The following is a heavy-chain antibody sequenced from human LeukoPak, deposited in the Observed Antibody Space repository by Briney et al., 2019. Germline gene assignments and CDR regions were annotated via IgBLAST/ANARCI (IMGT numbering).Heavy chain of an antibody. CDR1: GDSVSSISVA. CDR2: TYYRSKWYN. J-gene: IGHJ6*02. V-gene: IGHV6-1*01. Sequence: SQTLSLTCAISGDSVSSISVAWNWIRQSPSRGLEWLGRTYYRSKWYNEYAVSVKGRININPDPSKNQFSLQLNTVTPEDTAVYYCALARSEYHYGMDVWGQGATVTVSS. CDR3: ALARSEYHYGMDV.